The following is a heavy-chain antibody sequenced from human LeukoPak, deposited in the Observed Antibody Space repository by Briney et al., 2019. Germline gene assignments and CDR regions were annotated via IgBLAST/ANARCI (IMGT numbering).Heavy chain of an antibody. CDR2: IKLDGSEK. D-gene: IGHD3-3*01. V-gene: IGHV3-7*03. J-gene: IGHJ4*02. Sequence: GGSLSLSCVASGFIFGRYWRSGVRQAPGKGREWLAIIKLDGSEKNYVDSVKGRFTISRDNTKNSLYLQMNSLRVEDTAVFYCARDQYDTWSRRGNFDSWGQGTLVIVSS. CDR3: ARDQYDTWSRRGNFDS. CDR1: GFIFGRYW.